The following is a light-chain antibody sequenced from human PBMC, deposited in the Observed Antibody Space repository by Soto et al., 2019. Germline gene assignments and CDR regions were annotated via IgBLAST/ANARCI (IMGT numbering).Light chain of an antibody. V-gene: IGKV3-20*01. J-gene: IGKJ4*01. CDR1: QSVSNTY. CDR3: QQYGGSPLVT. CDR2: GAS. Sequence: EIVLTQSPGTLSLSPGERATLSCRASQSVSNTYLAWYQQKAGQAPRLLIYGASSRATGIPDRFSGTGSGTAFTLTTTRLEPEDFAVYYCQQYGGSPLVTFGGGTKVEI.